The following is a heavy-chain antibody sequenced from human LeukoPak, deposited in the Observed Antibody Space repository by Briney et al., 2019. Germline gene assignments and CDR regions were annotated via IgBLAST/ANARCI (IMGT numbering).Heavy chain of an antibody. J-gene: IGHJ3*02. CDR1: GYTFTGYY. CDR2: ITPNSGGT. D-gene: IGHD5-12*01. CDR3: ARVYRWLHPDDAFDI. Sequence: GASVTVSCTASGYTFTGYYMHWVRQAPGQGLEWMGWITPNSGGTNYAQKFQGRVTMTSDTSISTAYMELSRLRSNDTAVYYCARVYRWLHPDDAFDIWGQGTMVTVSS. V-gene: IGHV1-2*02.